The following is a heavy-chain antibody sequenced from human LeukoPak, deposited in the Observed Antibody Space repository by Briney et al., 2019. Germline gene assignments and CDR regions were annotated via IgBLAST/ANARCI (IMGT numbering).Heavy chain of an antibody. CDR2: IFYSGRT. CDR3: ASRKLGNDY. V-gene: IGHV4-59*01. J-gene: IGHJ4*02. CDR1: GGSISNYY. D-gene: IGHD7-27*01. Sequence: SETLSLTCTVSGGSISNYYWGWIRQPPGKGLEWIGYIFYSGRTNDNPPLKSRVTISVDTSKNQFSLRLSSVTAADTAVYYCASRKLGNDYWGQGILVTVTS.